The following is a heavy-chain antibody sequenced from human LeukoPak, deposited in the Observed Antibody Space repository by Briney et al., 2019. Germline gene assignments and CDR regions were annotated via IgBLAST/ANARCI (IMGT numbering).Heavy chain of an antibody. CDR3: ARGVGYCSSTSCYWWFDP. Sequence: RRSLRLSCAASGFTFSSYGMHWVRQAPGKGLEWVAVISYDGSNKYYADSVKGRFTISRDNSKNTLYLQMNSLRAEDTAVYYCARGVGYCSSTSCYWWFDPWGQGTLVTVSS. V-gene: IGHV3-30*03. J-gene: IGHJ5*02. CDR2: ISYDGSNK. CDR1: GFTFSSYG. D-gene: IGHD2-2*01.